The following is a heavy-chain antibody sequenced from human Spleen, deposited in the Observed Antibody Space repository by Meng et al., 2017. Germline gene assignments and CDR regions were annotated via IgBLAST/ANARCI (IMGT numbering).Heavy chain of an antibody. CDR3: ANLGYSYGNDY. CDR1: GFTVSSNF. V-gene: IGHV3-30-3*01. J-gene: IGHJ4*02. Sequence: VQLVESGGGLVQPGGSLRLSCAASGFTVSSNFMNWVRQAPGKGLEWVAIISYDGSNEYYTDSVKGRFTISRDNSKNTLYLQMNSLRAEDTAVYYCANLGYSYGNDYWGQGTLVTVS. CDR2: ISYDGSNE. D-gene: IGHD5-18*01.